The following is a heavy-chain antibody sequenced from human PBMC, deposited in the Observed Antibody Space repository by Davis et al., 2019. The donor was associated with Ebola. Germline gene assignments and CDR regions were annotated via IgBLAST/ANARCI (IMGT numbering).Heavy chain of an antibody. CDR3: ARGPVTRDAYRY. Sequence: GESLKISCTASGFTFTSYWMTWVRQAPGKGLEWVADIRQAGREKNYVESMKGRFTISRDNAQRSLYLQMHSLRADDTAVYYCARGPVTRDAYRYWGQGTRVTVSS. CDR2: IRQAGREK. J-gene: IGHJ4*02. D-gene: IGHD5-24*01. CDR1: GFTFTSYW. V-gene: IGHV3-7*03.